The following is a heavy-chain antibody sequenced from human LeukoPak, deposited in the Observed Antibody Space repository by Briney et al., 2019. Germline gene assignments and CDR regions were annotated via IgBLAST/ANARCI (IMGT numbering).Heavy chain of an antibody. CDR3: ARDQAAAGTLYYYYGMDV. CDR1: GFTFSSYS. V-gene: IGHV3-21*01. Sequence: GGFLRLSCAASGFTFSSYSMNWVRQAPGKGLEWVSSISSSSSYIYYADSVKGRFTISRDNAKNSLYLQMNSLRAEDTAVYYCARDQAAAGTLYYYYGMDVWGQGTTVTVSS. J-gene: IGHJ6*02. D-gene: IGHD6-13*01. CDR2: ISSSSSYI.